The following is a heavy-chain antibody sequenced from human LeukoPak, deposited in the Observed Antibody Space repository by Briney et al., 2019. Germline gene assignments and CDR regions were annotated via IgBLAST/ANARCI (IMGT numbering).Heavy chain of an antibody. Sequence: GGSLRLSCAASGFTVRTNYVSWVRQAPGKGLEWVSVIYSSGSTYYADSVKNRFTISRDEFNNTVYLQMNSLRIEDTAVYYCARATWGYQFDCWGQGPLVTVSS. CDR3: ARATWGYQFDC. CDR1: GFTVRTNY. D-gene: IGHD5-12*01. V-gene: IGHV3-66*01. J-gene: IGHJ4*02. CDR2: IYSSGST.